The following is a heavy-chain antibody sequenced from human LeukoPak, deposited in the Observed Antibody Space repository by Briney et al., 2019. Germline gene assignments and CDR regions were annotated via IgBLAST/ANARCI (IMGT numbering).Heavy chain of an antibody. V-gene: IGHV3-23*01. J-gene: IGHJ4*02. CDR3: ARGANYGDYYPLYYFDS. CDR2: ISGSDSNT. D-gene: IGHD4-17*01. Sequence: GGSLRLSCAASGFTLSSYGMSWVRQAPGKGLDWVSAISGSDSNTYYADSVKGRFTISRDNSKNTLYLQMNTLTGEDTAVYYCARGANYGDYYPLYYFDSWGQGTLVTVSS. CDR1: GFTLSSYG.